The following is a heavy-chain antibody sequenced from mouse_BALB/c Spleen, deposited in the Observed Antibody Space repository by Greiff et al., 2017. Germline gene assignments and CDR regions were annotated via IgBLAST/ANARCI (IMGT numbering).Heavy chain of an antibody. Sequence: QVQLQQSGAELVMPGASVKMSCKASGYTFTDYWMHWVKQRPGQGLEWIGAIDTSDSYTSYNQKFKGKATLTVDESSSTAYMQLSSLTSEDSAVYYCARKGLRNFYAMDYWGQGTSVTVSS. CDR1: GYTFTDYW. J-gene: IGHJ4*01. D-gene: IGHD3-1*01. V-gene: IGHV1-69*01. CDR3: ARKGLRNFYAMDY. CDR2: IDTSDSYT.